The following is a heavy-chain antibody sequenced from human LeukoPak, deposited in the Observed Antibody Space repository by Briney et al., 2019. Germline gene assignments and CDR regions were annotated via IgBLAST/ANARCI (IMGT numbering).Heavy chain of an antibody. CDR3: ARGRGYDSGGYYRYYYYYMDV. D-gene: IGHD3-22*01. CDR1: GGSFSGYY. J-gene: IGHJ6*03. Sequence: SETLSLTCAVYGGSFSGYYWSWIRQPPGKGLEWIGEINHSGSTNYNPSLKSRVTISVDTSKNQFSLKLSSVTAADTAVYYCARGRGYDSGGYYRYYYYYMDVWGKGTTVTVSS. V-gene: IGHV4-34*01. CDR2: INHSGST.